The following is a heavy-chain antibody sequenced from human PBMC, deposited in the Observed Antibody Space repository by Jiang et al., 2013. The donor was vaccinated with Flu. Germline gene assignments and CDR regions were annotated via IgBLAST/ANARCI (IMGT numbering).Heavy chain of an antibody. D-gene: IGHD1-20*01. Sequence: GAEVKKPGESLKISCQGFGYSFSGPLDRLGAPDAREGLEWIGIIYPGDSQTRYSPSFQGQVTFSVDKSISTAYLQWSSLRASDSAMYYCARVTGTMSLTSIWLDPWGQGTLVTVSS. CDR1: GYSFSGPL. V-gene: IGHV5-51*03. CDR3: ARVTGTMSLTSIWLDP. CDR2: IYPGDSQT. J-gene: IGHJ5*02.